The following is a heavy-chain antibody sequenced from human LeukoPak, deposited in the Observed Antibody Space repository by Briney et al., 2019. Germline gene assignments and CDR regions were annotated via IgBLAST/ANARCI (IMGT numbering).Heavy chain of an antibody. V-gene: IGHV4-34*01. J-gene: IGHJ4*02. CDR3: AGGHGGSYLDY. D-gene: IGHD1-26*01. CDR2: INHSGST. CDR1: GGSFSGYY. Sequence: SETLSLTCAVYGGSFSGYYWSWIRQPPGKGLEWIGEINHSGSTNYNPSLKSRVTISVDTSKNQFSLKLSSVTAADTAVYYCAGGHGGSYLDYWGQGTLVTVSS.